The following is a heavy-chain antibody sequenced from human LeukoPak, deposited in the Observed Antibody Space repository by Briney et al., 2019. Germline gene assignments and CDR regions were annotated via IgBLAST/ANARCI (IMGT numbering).Heavy chain of an antibody. CDR3: ARGGYAAFDAFDI. D-gene: IGHD5-18*01. J-gene: IGHJ3*02. V-gene: IGHV1-8*01. Sequence: ASVKVSCKASGYTFTSYDINWVRQATGQGLAWMGWMNPNSGNTGYAQKFQGRVTMTRDTSTSTVYMELSSLRSEDTAVYYCARGGYAAFDAFDIWGQGTMVTVSS. CDR1: GYTFTSYD. CDR2: MNPNSGNT.